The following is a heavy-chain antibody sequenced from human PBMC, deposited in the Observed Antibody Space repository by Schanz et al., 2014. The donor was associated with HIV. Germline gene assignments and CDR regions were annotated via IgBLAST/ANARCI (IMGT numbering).Heavy chain of an antibody. CDR3: AKPEYDSRGNSQSHFDY. Sequence: EVQLLDSGGGLVQPGGSLRLSCVASGFTFNNYAMTWVRQAPGKGLEWVSSISESGGRTYYADSVNGWFTISRDNSKNTLYLQMTTLRIDDTAVYYCAKPEYDSRGNSQSHFDYWGQGTLVTVSS. J-gene: IGHJ4*02. V-gene: IGHV3-23*01. CDR2: ISESGGRT. D-gene: IGHD3-22*01. CDR1: GFTFNNYA.